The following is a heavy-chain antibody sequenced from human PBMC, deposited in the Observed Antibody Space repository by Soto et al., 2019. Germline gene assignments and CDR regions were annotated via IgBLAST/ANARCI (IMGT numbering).Heavy chain of an antibody. J-gene: IGHJ3*02. D-gene: IGHD3-22*01. CDR2: ISGSGGST. CDR1: GFTFSSYA. V-gene: IGHV3-23*01. Sequence: GGSLRLSCAASGFTFSSYAMSWVRQAPGKGLEWVSAISGSGGSTYYADCVKGRFTNTRDNSKNTLYLQMNSLRAEDTAVYYCAKDDMIVVVMGAFDIWGQGTMVTVSS. CDR3: AKDDMIVVVMGAFDI.